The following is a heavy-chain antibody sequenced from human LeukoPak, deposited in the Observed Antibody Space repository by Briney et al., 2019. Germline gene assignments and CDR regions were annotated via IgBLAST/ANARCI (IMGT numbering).Heavy chain of an antibody. V-gene: IGHV1-46*01. J-gene: IGHJ4*02. CDR1: GYTFISYY. CDR3: ARELSSYGVGPFIDY. CDR2: INPSGGST. Sequence: ASVKVSCKASGYTFISYYIHWVRQAPGQGLEWMGIINPSGGSTSYAQNFQGRVTMTRDTSTSTVYMELSSLRSEDTAVYYCARELSSYGVGPFIDYWGQGTLVTVSS. D-gene: IGHD5-18*01.